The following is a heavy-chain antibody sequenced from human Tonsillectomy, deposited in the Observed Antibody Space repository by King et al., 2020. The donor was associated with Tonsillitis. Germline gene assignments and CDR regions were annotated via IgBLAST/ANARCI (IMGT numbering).Heavy chain of an antibody. Sequence: QLQESGPGLVKPSETLSLTCTVSGGSISSYYWSWIQQPPGKGLEWIGYIYYSGSTNYNPSLKSRVTISVDTSKNQFSLKLSSVTAADTAVYYCARHTYGDVTFDIWGQGTMVTVSS. CDR1: GGSISSYY. CDR3: ARHTYGDVTFDI. D-gene: IGHD4-17*01. J-gene: IGHJ3*02. V-gene: IGHV4-59*08. CDR2: IYYSGST.